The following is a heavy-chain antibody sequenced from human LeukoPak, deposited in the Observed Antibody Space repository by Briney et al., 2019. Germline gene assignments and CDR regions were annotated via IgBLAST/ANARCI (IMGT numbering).Heavy chain of an antibody. Sequence: SAKVSCKASGGTFSSYTISWVRQAPGQGLEWMGRIIPILGIANYAQKFQGRVTITADKSTSTAYMELSSLRSEDTAVYYCARDKDYYDSSGYYYNPFDYWGQGTLVTVSS. CDR3: ARDKDYYDSSGYYYNPFDY. CDR1: GGTFSSYT. J-gene: IGHJ4*02. CDR2: IIPILGIA. V-gene: IGHV1-69*04. D-gene: IGHD3-22*01.